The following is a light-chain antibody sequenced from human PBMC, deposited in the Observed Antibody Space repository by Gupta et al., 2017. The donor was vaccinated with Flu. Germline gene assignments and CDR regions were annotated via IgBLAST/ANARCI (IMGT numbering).Light chain of an antibody. V-gene: IGKV3-11*01. CDR3: QQGTNWPLT. CDR2: DAS. J-gene: IGKJ4*01. Sequence: PATLSLSPGERATLSISAGQSASSYFARYQQTPVQAPRLLIYDASITATGIPARFSASGSVTDFTLTISSLEPEDFALYYSQQGTNWPLTFGGGAKLEIK. CDR1: QSASSY.